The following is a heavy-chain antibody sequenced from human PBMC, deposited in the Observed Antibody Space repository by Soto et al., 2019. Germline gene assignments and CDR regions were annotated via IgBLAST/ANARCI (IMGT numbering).Heavy chain of an antibody. J-gene: IGHJ3*02. D-gene: IGHD3-3*01. CDR2: IIPVFGTA. CDR3: GRGIRIFRVDYGFDI. V-gene: IGHV1-69*12. CDR1: GGTFSSYT. Sequence: QVQLVQSGAEVKTPGSSVKVSCKASGGTFSSYTINWVRQAPGQGLEWMGGIIPVFGTASYAQKFKGRVSSIADESTNTSDMEQSSLRSEGTAVYYCGRGIRIFRVDYGFDIWGQGTVVTVSS.